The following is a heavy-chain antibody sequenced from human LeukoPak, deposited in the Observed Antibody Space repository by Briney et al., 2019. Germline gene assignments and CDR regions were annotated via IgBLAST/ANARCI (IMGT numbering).Heavy chain of an antibody. CDR3: ARGLLMRDYVWGRRYYYMDV. CDR2: MNPNSGNT. Sequence: ASVKVSCKASGYTFTSYDINWVRQATGQGLEWMGWMNPNSGNTGYAQKLQGRVTITRNTSISTAYMELSSLRSEDTAVYYCARGLLMRDYVWGRRYYYMDVWGKGTTVTVSS. J-gene: IGHJ6*03. D-gene: IGHD3-16*01. CDR1: GYTFTSYD. V-gene: IGHV1-8*03.